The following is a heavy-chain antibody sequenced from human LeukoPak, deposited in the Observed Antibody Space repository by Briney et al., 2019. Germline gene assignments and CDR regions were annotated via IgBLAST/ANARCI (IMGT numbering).Heavy chain of an antibody. D-gene: IGHD6-19*01. CDR3: ARGWYSSGWYGY. CDR2: IIPIFGTA. CDR1: GGTFSSYA. V-gene: IGHV1-69*13. Sequence: ASVKVSCKASGGTFSSYAISWVRQAPGQGLEWMGGIIPIFGTANYAQKFQGRVTITADGSTSTAYMELSSLRSEDTAVYYCARGWYSSGWYGYWGQGTLVTVSS. J-gene: IGHJ4*02.